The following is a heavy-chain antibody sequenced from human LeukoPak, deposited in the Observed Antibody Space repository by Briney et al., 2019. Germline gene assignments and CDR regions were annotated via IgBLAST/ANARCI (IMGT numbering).Heavy chain of an antibody. V-gene: IGHV1-18*01. CDR3: AREEYCSSTSCDIFDY. Sequence: ASVKVSCKASGYTFTSYGISWVRQAPGQGLEWMGWISAYNGNTNYAQKLQGRVTMTTDTSTSTAYMELRSLRSDDTAVYYCAREEYCSSTSCDIFDYWGQGTLVTVSS. CDR2: ISAYNGNT. D-gene: IGHD2-2*02. J-gene: IGHJ4*02. CDR1: GYTFTSYG.